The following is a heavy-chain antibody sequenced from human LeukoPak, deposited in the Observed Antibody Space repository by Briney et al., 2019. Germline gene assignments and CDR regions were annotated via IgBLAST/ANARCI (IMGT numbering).Heavy chain of an antibody. J-gene: IGHJ5*02. CDR1: GGCFSSGSYY. CDR2: IYYSGST. Sequence: SETLSLTCNVSGGCFSSGSYYWGWLRPPPGMGREWLGYIYYSGSTNYNPSLKKRVTISVDASKNHYSLKLSSVTAADTAVYYCAREDGSITTNWFDPWRQETLVTLSS. CDR3: AREDGSITTNWFDP. V-gene: IGHV4-61*03. D-gene: IGHD3-10*01.